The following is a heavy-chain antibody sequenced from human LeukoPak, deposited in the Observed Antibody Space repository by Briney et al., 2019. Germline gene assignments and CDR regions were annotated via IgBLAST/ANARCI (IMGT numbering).Heavy chain of an antibody. J-gene: IGHJ5*02. CDR3: AKDKGRIAGGFDP. Sequence: GGSLRLSCAASGFTFSSYAMTWVRQAPGKGLEWISTISDSHSTYYADSVKGRFTISRDNSKNTLYLQMNSLRAEDTAVYYCAKDKGRIAGGFDPWGQGTLVTVSS. D-gene: IGHD6-13*01. CDR1: GFTFSSYA. CDR2: ISDSHST. V-gene: IGHV3-23*01.